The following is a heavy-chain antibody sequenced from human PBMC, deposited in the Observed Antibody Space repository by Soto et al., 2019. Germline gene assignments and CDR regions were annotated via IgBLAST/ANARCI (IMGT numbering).Heavy chain of an antibody. CDR2: MNPNSGNT. CDR3: ARVFSATRSRYYYYMDV. CDR1: GYTFTSYD. Sequence: ASVKVSCKASGYTFTSYDINWVRQATGQGLEWMGWMNPNSGNTGYAQKFQGRVTMTRNTSISTAYMELRSLRSEDTAVYYCARVFSATRSRYYYYMDVWGKGTTVTVSS. V-gene: IGHV1-8*01. D-gene: IGHD6-19*01. J-gene: IGHJ6*03.